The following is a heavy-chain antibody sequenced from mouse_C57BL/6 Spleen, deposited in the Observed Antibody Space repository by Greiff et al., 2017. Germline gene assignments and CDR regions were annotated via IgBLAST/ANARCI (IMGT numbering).Heavy chain of an antibody. CDR3: ARDGSSGYWYFDV. V-gene: IGHV3-6*01. Sequence: VQLKESGPGLVKPSQSLSLTCSVTGYSITSGYYWNWIRQFPGNKLEWMGYISYDGSNNYNPSLKNRISITRDTSKNQFFLKLNSVTTEDTATYYCARDGSSGYWYFDVWGTGTTVTVSS. D-gene: IGHD1-1*01. J-gene: IGHJ1*03. CDR1: GYSITSGYY. CDR2: ISYDGSN.